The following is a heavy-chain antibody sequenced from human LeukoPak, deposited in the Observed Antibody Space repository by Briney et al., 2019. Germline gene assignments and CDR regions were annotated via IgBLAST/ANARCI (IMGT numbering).Heavy chain of an antibody. CDR3: ATKQWLAPPPDS. CDR1: GFTFSDYW. D-gene: IGHD6-19*01. CDR2: IKHDGSEK. V-gene: IGHV3-7*01. J-gene: IGHJ4*02. Sequence: GGSLRLSCAASGFTFSDYWMSWVRQAPGKGLEWVANIKHDGSEKKYVDSVKGRFTISRDNAKNSLYLQMNSLRAEDTAVYYCATKQWLAPPPDSWGQGTPVTVSS.